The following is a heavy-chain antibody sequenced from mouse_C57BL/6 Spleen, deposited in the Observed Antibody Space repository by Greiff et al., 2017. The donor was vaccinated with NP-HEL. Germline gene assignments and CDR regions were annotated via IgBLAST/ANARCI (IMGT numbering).Heavy chain of an antibody. Sequence: QVQLQQSGPELVKPGASVKISCKASGYAFSSSWMNWVKQRPGKGLEWIGRIYPGDGDTNYNGKFKGKATLTADKSSSTAYMQLSSLTSEDSAVYFCARSGWDETTYWYFDVWGTGTTVTVSS. V-gene: IGHV1-82*01. CDR2: IYPGDGDT. CDR1: GYAFSSSW. J-gene: IGHJ1*03. CDR3: ARSGWDETTYWYFDV. D-gene: IGHD2-13*01.